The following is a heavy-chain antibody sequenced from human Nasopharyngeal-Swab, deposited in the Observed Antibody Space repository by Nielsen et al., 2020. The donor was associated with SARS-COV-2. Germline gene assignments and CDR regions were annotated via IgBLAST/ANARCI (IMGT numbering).Heavy chain of an antibody. CDR3: ARGYCSGGSCYSGYYYYYMDV. Sequence: GSLSLSCTFSGGSISSYYWSWIRQPPGKGLEWLGYIYYSGSTNYNPSLKSRVTISVDTSKNQFSLKLSSVTAADTAVYYCARGYCSGGSCYSGYYYYYMDVWGKGTTVTVSS. J-gene: IGHJ6*03. V-gene: IGHV4-59*01. D-gene: IGHD2-15*01. CDR1: GGSISSYY. CDR2: IYYSGST.